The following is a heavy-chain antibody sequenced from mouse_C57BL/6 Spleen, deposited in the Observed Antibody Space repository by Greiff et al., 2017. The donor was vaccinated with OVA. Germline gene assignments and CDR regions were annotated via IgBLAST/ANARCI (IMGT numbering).Heavy chain of an antibody. V-gene: IGHV1-9*01. Sequence: VQLQQSGAELMKPGASVKLSCKATGYTFTGYWIEWVKQRPGHGLEWIGEILPGSGSTNSNEKFKGKATFTADTSSNTAYMQLSSLTTEDSAIYYCARGYSNHYYAMDYWGQGTSVTVSS. CDR2: ILPGSGST. CDR3: ARGYSNHYYAMDY. D-gene: IGHD2-5*01. J-gene: IGHJ4*01. CDR1: GYTFTGYW.